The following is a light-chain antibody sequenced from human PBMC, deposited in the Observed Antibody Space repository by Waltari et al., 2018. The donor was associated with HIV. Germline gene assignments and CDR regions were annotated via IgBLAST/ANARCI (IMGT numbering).Light chain of an antibody. V-gene: IGKV3-15*01. Sequence: EIVMTQSPDTLSVSPGERVTLSCRASQSVNTNLAWYQHKPGQAPRLLISVASTRATGIPARFSGIGSGTEFTLTISSLKSEDSAIYYCHQYNSLPWTFGLGTKVEIK. CDR3: HQYNSLPWT. CDR1: QSVNTN. J-gene: IGKJ1*01. CDR2: VAS.